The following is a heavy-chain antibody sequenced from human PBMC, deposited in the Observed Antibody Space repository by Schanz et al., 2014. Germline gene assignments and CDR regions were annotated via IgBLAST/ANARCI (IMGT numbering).Heavy chain of an antibody. D-gene: IGHD5-12*01. CDR2: ISSSGSTI. J-gene: IGHJ6*03. CDR3: ARVDSGYDSHLYYCYYYMDG. CDR1: GFTFSDYY. V-gene: IGHV3-11*01. Sequence: QVQLVESGGGLVKPGGSLRLSCAASGFTFSDYYMSWIRQAPGKGLEWVSYISSSGSTIYYADSVKGRFTISRDNAKNSLYLQMNSLRAEDAAVYYCARVDSGYDSHLYYCYYYMDGWGKGTTVTVSS.